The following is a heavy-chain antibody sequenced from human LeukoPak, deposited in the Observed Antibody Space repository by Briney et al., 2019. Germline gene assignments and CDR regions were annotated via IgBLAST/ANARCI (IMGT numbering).Heavy chain of an antibody. CDR3: ARDYDYGDYWWFDP. CDR1: GFTVSSNY. V-gene: IGHV3-66*01. D-gene: IGHD4-17*01. J-gene: IGHJ5*02. CDR2: IYSGGST. Sequence: QSGGSLRLSCAASGFTVSSNYMSWVRQAPGKGLEWVSVIYSGGSTYYADSVKGRFTISRDNSKNTLYLQMNSLRAEDTAVYYCARDYDYGDYWWFDPWGQGTLVTVSS.